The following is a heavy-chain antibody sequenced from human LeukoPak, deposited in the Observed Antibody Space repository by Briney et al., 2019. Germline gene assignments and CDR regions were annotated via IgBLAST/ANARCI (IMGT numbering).Heavy chain of an antibody. V-gene: IGHV1-58*01. D-gene: IGHD1-14*01. CDR3: AADQIWTGGGYDY. J-gene: IGHJ4*02. CDR2: IVVGSGNT. Sequence: ASVKVSFKASGFTFTSSAVQWVRQARGQRLEWIGWIVVGSGNTNYAQKFQERVTITRDMSTSTAYMELSSLRSEDTAVYYCAADQIWTGGGYDYWGQGTLVTVSS. CDR1: GFTFTSSA.